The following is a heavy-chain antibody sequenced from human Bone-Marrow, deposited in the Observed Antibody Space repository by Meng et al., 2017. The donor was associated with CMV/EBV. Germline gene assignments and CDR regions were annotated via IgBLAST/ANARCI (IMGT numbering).Heavy chain of an antibody. CDR1: GYTFTSYD. Sequence: ASVKVSCKASGYTFTSYDINWVRQATGQGLEWMGWMNPNSGNTGYAQKFQGRVTITRNTSISTAYMELSSLRSDDTAVYYCARDPLFQSSPNPFYDSSGYPNYALGYAFDIWGQGTMVTFSS. CDR3: ARDPLFQSSPNPFYDSSGYPNYALGYAFDI. J-gene: IGHJ3*02. V-gene: IGHV1-8*03. D-gene: IGHD3-22*01. CDR2: MNPNSGNT.